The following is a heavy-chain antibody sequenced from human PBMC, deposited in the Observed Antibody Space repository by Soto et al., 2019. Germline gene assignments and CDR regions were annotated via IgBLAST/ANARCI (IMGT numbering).Heavy chain of an antibody. CDR2: LYFNGGT. CDR1: GGPINSPDYY. J-gene: IGHJ6*02. CDR3: ARGAVVVVAAKGYYYGMDV. D-gene: IGHD2-15*01. V-gene: IGHV4-30-4*01. Sequence: PSESLSLTCNVSGGPINSPDYYWTWIRQSPGKGLEWIGYLYFNGGTQYNPSLRTPISMSLDTSKNSLYLQMNSLRAEDTAVYYCARGAVVVVAAKGYYYGMDVWGQGTLVTVSS.